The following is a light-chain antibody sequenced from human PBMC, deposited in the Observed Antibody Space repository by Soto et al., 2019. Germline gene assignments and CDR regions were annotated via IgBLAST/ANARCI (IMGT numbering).Light chain of an antibody. CDR1: QSVSSNY. CDR3: QQYGSSPLIS. V-gene: IGKV3-20*01. CDR2: GAS. Sequence: TQATGTLSLSPGERDTLSCRAIQSVSSNYLAWYQQKPGQAPRLLIYGASSRATGIPDRFSGSVSGTDFTLTISRLEPEDFVVYYCQQYGSSPLISFGQGTRLEIK. J-gene: IGKJ5*01.